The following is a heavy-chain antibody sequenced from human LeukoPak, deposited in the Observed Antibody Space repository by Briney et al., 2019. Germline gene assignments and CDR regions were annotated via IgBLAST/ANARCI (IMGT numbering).Heavy chain of an antibody. D-gene: IGHD2-2*01. CDR2: IYTSGST. Sequence: SETLSLTCAVYGGSFSGYYWSWIRQPAGKGLEWIGRIYTSGSTNYNPSLKSRVTMSVDTSKNQFSLKLSSVTAADTAVYYCARDTIVVVPAPGVGAFDIWGQGTMVTVSS. J-gene: IGHJ3*02. V-gene: IGHV4-4*07. CDR1: GGSFSGYY. CDR3: ARDTIVVVPAPGVGAFDI.